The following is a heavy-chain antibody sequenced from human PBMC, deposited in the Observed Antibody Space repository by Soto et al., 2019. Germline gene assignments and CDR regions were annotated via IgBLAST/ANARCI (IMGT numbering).Heavy chain of an antibody. V-gene: IGHV4-39*01. J-gene: IGHJ4*02. CDR1: RDSLDTDNLS. D-gene: IGHD2-21*02. CDR2: IHYGGYA. Sequence: SETLALTCTVPRDSLDTDNLSWAWVRQPQEKGLEWIACIHYGGYAYYSPSLTTRATISRDTSKNRVSLELRSVTAADLSVYYGARVNVTRDLWGLGTMFIVS. CDR3: ARVNVTRDL.